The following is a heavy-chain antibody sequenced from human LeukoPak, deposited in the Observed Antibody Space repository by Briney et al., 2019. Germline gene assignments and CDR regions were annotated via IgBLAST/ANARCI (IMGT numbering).Heavy chain of an antibody. CDR1: GDTFTDNY. J-gene: IGHJ5*02. CDR3: ARDGPGYCSPTSCSDNWFDP. V-gene: IGHV1-2*06. D-gene: IGHD2-2*01. Sequence: ASVKVSCKGSGDTFTDNYIRWVRQAPGQGLEWMGRINPKTGGTNYAQKFQGRVTMTTDTSISTAYMDLSSLRSDDTAVYICARDGPGYCSPTSCSDNWFDPWGQGALVTVSS. CDR2: INPKTGGT.